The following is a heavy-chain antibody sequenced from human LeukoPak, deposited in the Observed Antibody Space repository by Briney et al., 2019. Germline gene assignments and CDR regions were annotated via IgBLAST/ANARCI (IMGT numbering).Heavy chain of an antibody. CDR1: GGSISSGSYY. D-gene: IGHD6-13*01. Sequence: PSETLSLTCTVSGGSISSGSYYWSWIRQPAGKGLEWIGRIYTSGSTNYNPSLKSRVTISVDTSKNQFSLKLSSVTAADTAVYYCAGGEAAAGTIDYWGQGTLVTVSS. CDR2: IYTSGST. J-gene: IGHJ4*02. CDR3: AGGEAAAGTIDY. V-gene: IGHV4-61*02.